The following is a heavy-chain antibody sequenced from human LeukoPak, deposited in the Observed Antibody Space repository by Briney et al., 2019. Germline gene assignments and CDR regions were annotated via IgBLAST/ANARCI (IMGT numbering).Heavy chain of an antibody. CDR1: GFTFSSYS. CDR3: ARALSYSYGSMDF. Sequence: GGSLRLSCVDSGFTFSSYSMNWVRQAPGKGLEWVSSISSGSKYIYNADSVKGRFTISRDNAKNSLHLQMNSLRAEDTAVYYCARALSYSYGSMDFWGQGTLVIVSS. V-gene: IGHV3-21*01. J-gene: IGHJ4*02. D-gene: IGHD5-18*01. CDR2: ISSGSKYI.